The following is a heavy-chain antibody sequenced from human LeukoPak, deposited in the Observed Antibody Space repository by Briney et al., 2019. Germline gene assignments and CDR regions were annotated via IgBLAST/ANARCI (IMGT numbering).Heavy chain of an antibody. V-gene: IGHV1-69*04. J-gene: IGHJ4*02. CDR1: GGTFSSYA. CDR2: IMPISGSA. D-gene: IGHD3-10*01. CDR3: ASGTYYYGAGSFF. Sequence: SVKVSCKAFGGTFSSYAISWVRQAPGHELEWWGRIMPISGSADYAQKCQCRITSNTDKSTSTAYMELSSLRYEDTAEYYCASGTYYYGAGSFFWGQGTMVTVSS.